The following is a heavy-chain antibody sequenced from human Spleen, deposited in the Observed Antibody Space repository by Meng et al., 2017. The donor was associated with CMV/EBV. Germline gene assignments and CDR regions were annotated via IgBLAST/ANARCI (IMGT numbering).Heavy chain of an antibody. CDR2: ISTYNGEA. J-gene: IGHJ4*02. Sequence: ASVKVSCKSSGYTFNTYGINWVRQAPGQGLEWMGWISTYNGEAFYGQKFQGRVTMTRDTSIATTYMEMRRLTSDDTAVYYCARELELNVWGQGTLVTVSS. CDR3: ARELELNV. D-gene: IGHD1-26*01. V-gene: IGHV1-18*01. CDR1: GYTFNTYG.